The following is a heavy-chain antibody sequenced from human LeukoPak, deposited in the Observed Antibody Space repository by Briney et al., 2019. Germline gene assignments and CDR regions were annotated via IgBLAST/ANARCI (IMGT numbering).Heavy chain of an antibody. V-gene: IGHV3-9*01. J-gene: IGHJ4*02. CDR1: GFTFDDYA. Sequence: GRSLRLSCAASGFTFDDYAMHWVRQAPGKGLEWVSGISWNSGSIGYADSVKGRFTISRDNAKNSLYLRMNSLRAEDTALYYCAKDIVATIRGVFDYWGQGTLVTVSS. CDR2: ISWNSGSI. CDR3: AKDIVATIRGVFDY. D-gene: IGHD5-12*01.